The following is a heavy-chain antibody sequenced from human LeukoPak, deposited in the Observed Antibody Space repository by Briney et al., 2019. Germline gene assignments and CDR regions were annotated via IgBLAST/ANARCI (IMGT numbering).Heavy chain of an antibody. CDR3: ARHNDCTGGTCYIYDY. CDR1: GFTVSSNY. Sequence: TGGSLRPSCAASGFTVSSNYMSWVRQAPGKGLEWVSVLYSGGTTYYADSVKGRFTISRDNSKNTLYLQMNSLRVEDTAVYYCARHNDCTGGTCYIYDYWGQGTLVTVSS. CDR2: LYSGGTT. D-gene: IGHD2-8*02. V-gene: IGHV3-53*01. J-gene: IGHJ4*02.